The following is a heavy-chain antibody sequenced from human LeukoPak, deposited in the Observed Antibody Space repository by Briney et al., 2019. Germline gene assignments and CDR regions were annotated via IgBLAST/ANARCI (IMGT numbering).Heavy chain of an antibody. J-gene: IGHJ3*02. D-gene: IGHD3-9*01. CDR2: IKSKTDGGTT. V-gene: IGHV3-15*01. Sequence: GGSLRLSCAASGFTFSNAWMSWVRQAPGKGLEWVGRIKSKTDGGTTDYAAPVEGRFTISRDDSKNTLYLQMNSLKTEDTAVYYCTTEGILTAPGAFDIWGQGTMVTVSS. CDR1: GFTFSNAW. CDR3: TTEGILTAPGAFDI.